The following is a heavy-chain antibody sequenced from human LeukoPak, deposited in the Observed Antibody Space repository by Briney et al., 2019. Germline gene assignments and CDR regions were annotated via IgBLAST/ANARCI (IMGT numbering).Heavy chain of an antibody. Sequence: ASVKVSCKASGGTFSSYAISWVRQAPGQRLEWMGGIIPIFGTANYAQKFQGRVTITTDESTSTAYMELSSLRSEDTAVYYCARASYDSSGYYTYYYYYMDVWGKGTTVTVSS. CDR3: ARASYDSSGYYTYYYYYMDV. V-gene: IGHV1-69*05. J-gene: IGHJ6*03. CDR2: IIPIFGTA. CDR1: GGTFSSYA. D-gene: IGHD3-22*01.